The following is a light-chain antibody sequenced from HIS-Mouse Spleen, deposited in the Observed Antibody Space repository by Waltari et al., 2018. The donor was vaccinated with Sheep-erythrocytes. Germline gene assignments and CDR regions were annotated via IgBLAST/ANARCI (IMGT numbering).Light chain of an antibody. CDR1: SSDVGGYNY. V-gene: IGLV2-11*01. CDR2: DVS. Sequence: QSALTQPRSVSGSPGQSVTISCTGTSSDVGGYNYVSWYQQHPGKAPKLMIYDVSKRPSGVPDRFSGSKSGNTASLTISGLQAEDEADYYCCSTTYAGSYNHVFATGTKVTVL. J-gene: IGLJ1*01. CDR3: CSTTYAGSYNHV.